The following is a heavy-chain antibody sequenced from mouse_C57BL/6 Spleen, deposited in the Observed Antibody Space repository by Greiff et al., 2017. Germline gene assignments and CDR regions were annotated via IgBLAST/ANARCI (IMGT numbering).Heavy chain of an antibody. Sequence: QVQLQQSGPELVKPGASVKISCKASGYAFSSSWMNWVKQRPGKGLEWIGRIYPGDGDTNYNGKFKGKATLTADKSSSTAYMQLSSLTSEDSAVYFSARDYSNYGAYYFDYWGQGTTLTVSS. CDR3: ARDYSNYGAYYFDY. D-gene: IGHD2-5*01. V-gene: IGHV1-82*01. CDR2: IYPGDGDT. CDR1: GYAFSSSW. J-gene: IGHJ2*01.